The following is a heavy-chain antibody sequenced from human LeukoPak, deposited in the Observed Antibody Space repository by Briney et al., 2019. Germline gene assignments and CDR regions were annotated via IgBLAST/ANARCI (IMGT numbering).Heavy chain of an antibody. Sequence: GGSLTLSCAPSGFIFSSYGTHCVRQAPGKGLEWVALISDVGSRVYDAASVKGRFAISRDKSKNTLFLQMNSLGAEDTAVYYCARDRGYIYGRPFDSWGQGNLVTVSS. CDR2: ISDVGSRV. D-gene: IGHD5-18*01. CDR3: ARDRGYIYGRPFDS. V-gene: IGHV3-33*01. J-gene: IGHJ4*02. CDR1: GFIFSSYG.